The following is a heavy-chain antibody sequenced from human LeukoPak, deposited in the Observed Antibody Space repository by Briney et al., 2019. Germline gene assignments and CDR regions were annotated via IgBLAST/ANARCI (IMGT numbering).Heavy chain of an antibody. V-gene: IGHV4-59*11. D-gene: IGHD6-6*01. J-gene: IGHJ4*02. CDR2: LHYRGNT. CDR3: ARESSTSQTNLFDS. Sequence: NSSETLSLTCTVSGDSITSHYWSWIRQPPGKGLEWIGYLHYRGNTNHNSSLQSRMTISLDTSRNQFSLRLSSVTAADTAIYFCARESSTSQTNLFDSWGQGTLVTVSS. CDR1: GDSITSHY.